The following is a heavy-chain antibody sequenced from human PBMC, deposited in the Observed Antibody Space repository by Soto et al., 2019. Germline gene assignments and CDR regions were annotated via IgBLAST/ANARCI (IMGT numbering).Heavy chain of an antibody. CDR1: GGSISSGGYY. D-gene: IGHD2-15*01. Sequence: SETLSLTCTVSGGSISSGGYYWSWIRQHPGKGLEWIGYIYYSGSTYYNPSLKSRVTISVDTSKNQFSLKLSSVTAADTAVYYCARLNYGSGIAFDIWGQGTMVTVSS. J-gene: IGHJ3*02. CDR2: IYYSGST. V-gene: IGHV4-31*03. CDR3: ARLNYGSGIAFDI.